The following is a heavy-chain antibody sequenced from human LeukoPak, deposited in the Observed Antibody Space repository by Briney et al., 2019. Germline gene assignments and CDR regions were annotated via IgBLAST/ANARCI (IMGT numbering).Heavy chain of an antibody. J-gene: IGHJ5*02. D-gene: IGHD3-10*01. CDR2: IYTSGST. CDR3: ARGGFYYGSGEINWFDP. Sequence: PSETLSLTCTVSGGSISSYYWSWIRQPAGKGLEWIGRIYTSGSTNYNPSLKSRVTMSVYTSKNQFSLKLSSVTAADTAVYYCARGGFYYGSGEINWFDPWGQGTLVTVSS. CDR1: GGSISSYY. V-gene: IGHV4-4*07.